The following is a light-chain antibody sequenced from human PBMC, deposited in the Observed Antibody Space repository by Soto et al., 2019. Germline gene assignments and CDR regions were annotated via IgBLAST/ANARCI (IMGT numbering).Light chain of an antibody. CDR1: HDISDY. Sequence: DIQMTQSPSSLSTSIGNRVTTPCEASHDISDYLHRYHQKTGKAPELLIYDAYNWQTGVTSRFSGRGSLTNFFLAISGRPPEDIGNYYCGQYDNLVCTCGPGT. J-gene: IGKJ3*01. V-gene: IGKV1-33*01. CDR3: GQYDNLVCT. CDR2: DAY.